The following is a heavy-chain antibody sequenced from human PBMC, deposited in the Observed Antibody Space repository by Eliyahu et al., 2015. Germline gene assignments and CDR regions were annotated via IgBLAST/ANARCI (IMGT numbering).Heavy chain of an antibody. V-gene: IGHV4-34*01. CDR2: INHDGST. CDR1: VGSFSGYY. CDR3: ARSIVVPVAKFNYFDL. Sequence: QVQLQQWGAGLLKPSETLSLTCAVYVGSFSGYYWSWIRQPPGMGLEWIGEINHDGSTNYHPSLKSRVTISVDTSKNQFSLKLTSVTAADTAVYYCARSIVVPVAKFNYFDLWGRGTLVTVSS. D-gene: IGHD2-2*01. J-gene: IGHJ2*01.